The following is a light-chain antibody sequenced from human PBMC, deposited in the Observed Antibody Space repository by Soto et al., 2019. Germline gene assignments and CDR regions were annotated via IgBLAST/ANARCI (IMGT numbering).Light chain of an antibody. CDR1: SSDIGAYNF. J-gene: IGLJ2*01. CDR2: DVN. V-gene: IGLV2-14*03. Sequence: QSVLTQPASVNGSPGRSITISCTGTSSDIGAYNFVSWYQQHPGKAPKLMLYDVNIRPSGVSNRFSGSKSGNTASLTISGLQAEDEADYYCTSWTTSTTMIFGGGTKVTVL. CDR3: TSWTTSTTMI.